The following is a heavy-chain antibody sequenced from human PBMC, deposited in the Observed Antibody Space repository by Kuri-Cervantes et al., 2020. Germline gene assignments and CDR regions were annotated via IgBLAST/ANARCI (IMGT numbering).Heavy chain of an antibody. J-gene: IGHJ6*02. CDR2: IYSGGST. Sequence: LSLTCAASGFSFSDFYMNWIRQAPGKGLEWVSVIYSGGSTYYADSVKGRFTISRDNSKNTLYLQMNSLRAEDTAVYYCASGSFAFDYYYGMDVWGQGTTVTVSS. D-gene: IGHD3-10*01. CDR1: GFSFSDFY. V-gene: IGHV3-53*01. CDR3: ASGSFAFDYYYGMDV.